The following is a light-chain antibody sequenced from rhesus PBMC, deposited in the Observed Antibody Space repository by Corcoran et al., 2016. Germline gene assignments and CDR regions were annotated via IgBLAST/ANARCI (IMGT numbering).Light chain of an antibody. J-gene: IGKJ2*01. V-gene: IGKV1-44*02. CDR3: QQHNSHPPYS. Sequence: DIQMTQSPSSLSASIGDRVTITCRASQTISSYLAWYQQKPGKVPKLLIYAASSLESGVPSRFSGSGSGTEFTLTISSLPPEDFATYYCQQHNSHPPYSFGQGTKVEIK. CDR2: AAS. CDR1: QTISSY.